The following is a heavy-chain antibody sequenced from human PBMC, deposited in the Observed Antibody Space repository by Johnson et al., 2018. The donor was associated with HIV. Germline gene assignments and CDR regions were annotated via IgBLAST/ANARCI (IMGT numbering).Heavy chain of an antibody. CDR3: ARGEDYGGNYGALDI. CDR2: ISYDGNNK. D-gene: IGHD4-23*01. J-gene: IGHJ3*02. Sequence: QVQLVESGGGVVQPGKSLRLSCAASGFTFSGYGMHWVRQAPGKGLEWVAVISYDGNNKYYADSVKGRFTISRDNSKNTLYLQINSLRAEDTAVYYCARGEDYGGNYGALDIWGQGTMVTVSS. V-gene: IGHV3-30*03. CDR1: GFTFSGYG.